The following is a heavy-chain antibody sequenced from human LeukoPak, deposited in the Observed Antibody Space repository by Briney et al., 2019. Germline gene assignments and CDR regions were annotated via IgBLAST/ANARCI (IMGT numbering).Heavy chain of an antibody. D-gene: IGHD5-18*01. J-gene: IGHJ6*03. CDR3: ARVVGGYTAMAPYYYYMDV. Sequence: SETLSLTCTVSGGSISSYYWSWIRQPAGKGLEWIGRIYTSGSTNYNPSLKSRVTMSVDTSKNQFSLKLSSVTAADTAVYYCARVVGGYTAMAPYYYYMDVWGKGTTVTISS. V-gene: IGHV4-4*07. CDR1: GGSISSYY. CDR2: IYTSGST.